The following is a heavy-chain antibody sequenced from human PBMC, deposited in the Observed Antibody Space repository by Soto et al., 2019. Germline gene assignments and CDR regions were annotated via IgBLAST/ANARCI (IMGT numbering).Heavy chain of an antibody. CDR3: VMVDNYVTPTPQDV. V-gene: IGHV1-18*01. J-gene: IGHJ6*02. CDR2: ISPYTGNT. Sequence: GTSVKVSCEACGDRYVNYGIAWVRQAPGQGLEWVGWISPYTGNTHSATKVQGRLTMTTDTSTSTAYMDLGSLTSDDTAVYYCVMVDNYVTPTPQDVWGQGTMVTVSS. CDR1: GDRYVNYG. D-gene: IGHD3-16*01.